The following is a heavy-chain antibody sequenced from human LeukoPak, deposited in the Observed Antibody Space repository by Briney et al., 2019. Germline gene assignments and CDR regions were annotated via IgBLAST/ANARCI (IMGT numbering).Heavy chain of an antibody. V-gene: IGHV3-21*01. D-gene: IGHD6-6*01. CDR3: AKGLVQDVGLDY. CDR1: GFTFSSYS. J-gene: IGHJ4*02. Sequence: GGSLRLSCAASGFTFSSYSMNWVRQAPGKGLEWVSSISSSSSYIYYADPVKGRFTISRDNAKNSLYLQMNSLRAEDTAVYYCAKGLVQDVGLDYWGQGTLVTVSS. CDR2: ISSSSSYI.